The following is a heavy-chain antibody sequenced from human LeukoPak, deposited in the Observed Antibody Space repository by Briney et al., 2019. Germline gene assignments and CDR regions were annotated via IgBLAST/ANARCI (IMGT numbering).Heavy chain of an antibody. J-gene: IGHJ6*02. CDR2: VSSIGGTM. D-gene: IGHD2-2*01. CDR3: ARVSCSSTSCYRSYYYGLDV. CDR1: GFTFSSYD. Sequence: GGSLRLSCAASGFTFSSYDINWVRQAPGKGLEWVSYVSSIGGTMYYADSVKGRFTISRDNAKNSLYLQMNNLRAEDTSVYYCARVSCSSTSCYRSYYYGLDVWGQGTTVTVSS. V-gene: IGHV3-48*03.